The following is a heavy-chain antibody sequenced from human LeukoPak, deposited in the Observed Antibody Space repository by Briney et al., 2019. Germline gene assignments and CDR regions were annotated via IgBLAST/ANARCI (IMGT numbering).Heavy chain of an antibody. CDR2: ISWDGDST. D-gene: IGHD2-2*01. J-gene: IGHJ4*02. Sequence: GGSLRLSCAASGFTFDDYTMHWVRQAPGQGLEWVSLISWDGDSTYYADSVKGRFTISRDNSKNSLYLQMNSLRTEDTALCYCAKAGVPAAFSHDLDYWGQGTLVTVSS. CDR3: AKAGVPAAFSHDLDY. CDR1: GFTFDDYT. V-gene: IGHV3-43*01.